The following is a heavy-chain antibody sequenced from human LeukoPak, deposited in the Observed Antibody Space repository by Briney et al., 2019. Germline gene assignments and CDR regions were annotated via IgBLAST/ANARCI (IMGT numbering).Heavy chain of an antibody. D-gene: IGHD3-22*01. Sequence: GGSLRLSCAASGSTFSNYWMSWVRQAPGKGLEWVANIKQDGSEKYYVDSVKGRFTISTDNAKNSLYLQMNTLRAEGTAVYYCARSGYYDSLGPYYFDYWGQGTLVTVSS. CDR1: GSTFSNYW. J-gene: IGHJ4*02. CDR3: ARSGYYDSLGPYYFDY. CDR2: IKQDGSEK. V-gene: IGHV3-7*03.